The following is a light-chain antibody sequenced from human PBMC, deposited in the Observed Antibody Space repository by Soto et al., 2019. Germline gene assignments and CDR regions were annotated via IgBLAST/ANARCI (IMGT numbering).Light chain of an antibody. CDR3: QQYNNWPPDRT. V-gene: IGKV3-15*01. Sequence: EIVMTQSPATLSVSPGERATLSCRASQSVGSNLAWYQQQPGQAPRLLIYGASTRATGIPARFSGSGSGTEFTPTISSLQSEDFEVYFCQQYNNWPPDRTFGQGTKVEIK. J-gene: IGKJ1*01. CDR2: GAS. CDR1: QSVGSN.